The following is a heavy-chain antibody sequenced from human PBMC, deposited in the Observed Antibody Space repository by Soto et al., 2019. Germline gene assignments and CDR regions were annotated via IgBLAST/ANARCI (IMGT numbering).Heavy chain of an antibody. Sequence: QLQLQESGPGLVKPSETLSLTCTVSGGSLSSSSYYWGWILQPPGNGLEWIGSIYYSGSTYYNPSLKSRVTIPVDPSNNHFSLKLSSVTAADTAVYYGARLTAGDFYWYFDLWGRGTLVTVSS. J-gene: IGHJ2*01. CDR2: IYYSGST. CDR3: ARLTAGDFYWYFDL. CDR1: GGSLSSSSYY. D-gene: IGHD4-17*01. V-gene: IGHV4-39*02.